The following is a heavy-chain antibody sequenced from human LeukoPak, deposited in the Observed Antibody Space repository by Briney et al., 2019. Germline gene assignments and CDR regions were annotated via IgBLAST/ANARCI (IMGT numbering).Heavy chain of an antibody. CDR2: IRYDGSNK. Sequence: PGGSLRLSCAASGFTFSSYGMHWVRQAPGKGLEWVAFIRYDGSNKYYADSVKGRFTISRDNSKNTLYLQMNSLRAEDTAVYYCASQIRTGYSSTGRRGFDPWGQGTLVTVSS. J-gene: IGHJ5*02. V-gene: IGHV3-30*02. D-gene: IGHD6-13*01. CDR1: GFTFSSYG. CDR3: ASQIRTGYSSTGRRGFDP.